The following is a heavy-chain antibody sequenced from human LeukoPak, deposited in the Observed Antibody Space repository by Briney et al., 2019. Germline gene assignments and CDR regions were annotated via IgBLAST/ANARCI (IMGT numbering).Heavy chain of an antibody. CDR1: GGTFSSYA. CDR3: ARGDVDTAMVNDY. D-gene: IGHD5-18*01. V-gene: IGHV1-69*04. J-gene: IGHJ4*02. CDR2: IIPILGIA. Sequence: SVKVSCKASGGTFSSYAISWVRQAPGQGLEWMGRIIPILGIANYAQKFQGRVTITADKSTSTAYMELSSLRSEDTAVYYCARGDVDTAMVNDYRGQGTLVTVSS.